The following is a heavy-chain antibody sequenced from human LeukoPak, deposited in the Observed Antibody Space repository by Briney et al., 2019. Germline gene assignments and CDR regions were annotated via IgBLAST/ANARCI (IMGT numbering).Heavy chain of an antibody. D-gene: IGHD6-19*01. J-gene: IGHJ5*02. Sequence: PGGSLRLSCAASGFTVSSNYMSWVRQAPGKGLEWVSVIYSGGSTYYADSVKGRFTISRDNSKNTLYLQMNSLRAEDTAVYYCARDSHRGWANWFDPWAREPWSPSPQ. CDR3: ARDSHRGWANWFDP. CDR1: GFTVSSNY. CDR2: IYSGGST. V-gene: IGHV3-53*01.